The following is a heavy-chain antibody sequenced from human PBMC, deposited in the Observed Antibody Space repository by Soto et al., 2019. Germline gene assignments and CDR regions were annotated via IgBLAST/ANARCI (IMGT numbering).Heavy chain of an antibody. J-gene: IGHJ4*02. D-gene: IGHD2-8*01. CDR2: IIPILGIA. CDR1: GGTFSSYT. Sequence: SVKVSCKASGGTFSSYTISWVRQAPGQGLEWMGRIIPILGIANYAQKFQGRVTITADKSTSTAYMELSSLRSEDTAVYYCARDRDPYCTNGVCYTLDYWGQRTRVNVSS. V-gene: IGHV1-69*04. CDR3: ARDRDPYCTNGVCYTLDY.